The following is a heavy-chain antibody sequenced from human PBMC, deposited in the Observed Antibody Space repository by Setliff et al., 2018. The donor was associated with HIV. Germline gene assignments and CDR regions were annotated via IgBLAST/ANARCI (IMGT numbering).Heavy chain of an antibody. CDR2: IYYSGST. V-gene: IGHV4-39*01. CDR3: ARLTLYSSSWYGTRDYFDY. CDR1: GGSISTTSYY. Sequence: LSLPCIVSGGSISTTSYYWGWIRQPPGKGLEWIGSIYYSGSTYYNPSLKSRVTISVDTSKNQFSLKLSSVTVADTAVYYCARLTLYSSSWYGTRDYFDYWVPETLLVTVSS. J-gene: IGHJ4*03. D-gene: IGHD6-13*01.